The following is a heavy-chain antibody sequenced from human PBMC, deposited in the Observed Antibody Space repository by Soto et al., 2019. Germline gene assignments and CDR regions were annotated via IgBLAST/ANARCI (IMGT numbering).Heavy chain of an antibody. CDR3: ARDRYGDDIFDY. CDR2: ISYDGSNK. J-gene: IGHJ4*02. Sequence: GGSLRLSCAASGFTFSSCGMHWVRQAPGKGLEWVAVISYDGSNKYYADSVKGRFTISRDNSKNTLYLQMNSLRAEDTAVYYCARDRYGDDIFDYWGQGTLVTVSS. D-gene: IGHD4-17*01. V-gene: IGHV3-30-3*01. CDR1: GFTFSSCG.